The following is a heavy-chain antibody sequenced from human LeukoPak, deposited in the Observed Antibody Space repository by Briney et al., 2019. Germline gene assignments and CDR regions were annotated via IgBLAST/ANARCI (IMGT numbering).Heavy chain of an antibody. CDR1: GFTFSSYA. V-gene: IGHV3-23*01. D-gene: IGHD1-26*01. CDR3: AKDRVIGLRYSGSYYTPIFDY. Sequence: PGGSLRLSCAASGFTFSSYAMSWVRQAPGKGLEWVSAISGSGGSTYYADSVKGRFTISRVNSKNTLYLQMNSLRAEDTAVYYCAKDRVIGLRYSGSYYTPIFDYWGQGTLVTVSS. CDR2: ISGSGGST. J-gene: IGHJ4*02.